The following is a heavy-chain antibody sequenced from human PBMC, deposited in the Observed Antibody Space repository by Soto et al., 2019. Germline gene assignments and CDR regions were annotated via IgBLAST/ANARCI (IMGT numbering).Heavy chain of an antibody. D-gene: IGHD3-9*01. V-gene: IGHV5-51*01. J-gene: IGHJ5*02. CDR1: GYSFTSYW. Sequence: GESLKISCKGSGYSFTSYWIGWVRQMPGKGLEWMGIIYPGDSDTRHSPSFQGQVTISADKSISTAYLQWSSLKASDTAMYYCARFYDILTGYGDHHTNWFDPWGQGTLVTVSS. CDR2: IYPGDSDT. CDR3: ARFYDILTGYGDHHTNWFDP.